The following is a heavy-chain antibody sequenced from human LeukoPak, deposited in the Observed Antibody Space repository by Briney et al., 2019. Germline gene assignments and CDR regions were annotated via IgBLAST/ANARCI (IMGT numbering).Heavy chain of an antibody. CDR3: ASFIAAAGFDY. Sequence: GGSLRLSCAASEFTFDGYTMNWVRQAPGKGLEWVSAISSNSNYIYYADSVKGRFTISRDNAKNLVFLQMNSLRAEDTALYYCASFIAAAGFDYWGQGTLVTVSS. D-gene: IGHD6-13*01. V-gene: IGHV3-21*01. J-gene: IGHJ4*02. CDR2: ISSNSNYI. CDR1: EFTFDGYT.